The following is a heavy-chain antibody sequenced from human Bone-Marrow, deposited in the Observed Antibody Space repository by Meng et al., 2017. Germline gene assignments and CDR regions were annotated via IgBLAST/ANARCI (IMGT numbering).Heavy chain of an antibody. Sequence: EEQLGESGGGLAQPGGSLRLSCAASGFTFSRNYMHWVRQTPGKGLVWVSRINPDGSSSNNADSVKGRFTVSRDNSKNTLYLQMNSLRAEDTAMYYCARDMMDLGQGTLVTVSS. D-gene: IGHD3-16*01. CDR2: INPDGSSS. V-gene: IGHV3-74*01. J-gene: IGHJ4*02. CDR1: GFTFSRNY. CDR3: ARDMMD.